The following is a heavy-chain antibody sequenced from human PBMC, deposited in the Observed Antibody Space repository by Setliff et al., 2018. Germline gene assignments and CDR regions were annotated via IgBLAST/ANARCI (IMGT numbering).Heavy chain of an antibody. CDR2: ISYDGINK. D-gene: IGHD3-3*01. CDR1: GFTFNSYA. J-gene: IGHJ4*02. CDR3: ARDSGSSRLYNFWSGYSPN. V-gene: IGHV3-30*01. Sequence: GGSLRLSCAASGFTFNSYAMHWVRQAPGKGLEWLAVISYDGINKYYADSVRGRFTISRDNSKNTLFLQMNSLRTDDTAVYYCARDSGSSRLYNFWSGYSPNWGQGTLVTVSS.